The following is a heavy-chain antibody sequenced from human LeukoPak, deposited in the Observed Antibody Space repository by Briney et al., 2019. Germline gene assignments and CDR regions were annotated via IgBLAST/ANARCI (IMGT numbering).Heavy chain of an antibody. CDR1: GYTFTSYA. CDR2: INAGNGNT. Sequence: ASVKVSCRASGYTFTSYAMHWVRQAPGQRLEWMGWINAGNGNTKYSQKFQGRVTITRDTSASTAYMELSRLRSDDTAVYYCARAPLRARRYSGYDGDNWFDPWGQGTLVTVSS. D-gene: IGHD5-12*01. V-gene: IGHV1-3*01. J-gene: IGHJ5*02. CDR3: ARAPLRARRYSGYDGDNWFDP.